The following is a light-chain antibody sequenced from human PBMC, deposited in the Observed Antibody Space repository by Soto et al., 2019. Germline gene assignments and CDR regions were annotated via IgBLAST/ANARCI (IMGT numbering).Light chain of an antibody. CDR1: SSNIGSNT. V-gene: IGLV1-44*01. CDR2: SNN. CDR3: AAWDASLNGWV. J-gene: IGLJ3*02. Sequence: QSVLTQPPSASGTPGQRVTISCSGSSSNIGSNTVNWYQHLPGTAPKLLIYSNNQRPSRVPDRFSGSKSGTSASLAISGLQSEDEADYYGAAWDASLNGWVFGGGTKLTVL.